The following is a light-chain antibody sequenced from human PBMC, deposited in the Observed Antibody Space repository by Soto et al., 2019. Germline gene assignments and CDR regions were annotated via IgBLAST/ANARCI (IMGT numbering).Light chain of an antibody. CDR1: SSDVGGYHY. Sequence: QSALTQPASVSGSPGQSITISCTGTSSDVGGYHYVSWYQQHPGKAPKLMIYEVSDRPSGVSNRFSGSKPGNTASLTISGLEPEDEADYYCSSYTTTTNLIVFGGGTKLTVL. CDR3: SSYTTTTNLIV. V-gene: IGLV2-14*01. CDR2: EVS. J-gene: IGLJ3*02.